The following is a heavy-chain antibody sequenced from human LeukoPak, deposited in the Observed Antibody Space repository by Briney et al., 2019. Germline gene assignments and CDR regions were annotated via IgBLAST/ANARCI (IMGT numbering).Heavy chain of an antibody. Sequence: GASLRLSCAASGFTFSSYAMSWVRQAPGKGLEWVSAIKGRFTISRDISKNTLYLQMSSLRAEDTAVYYCAKDRRPDPEGVLEDNWFDPWGQGTLVTVSS. J-gene: IGHJ5*02. CDR1: GFTFSSYA. CDR2: I. V-gene: IGHV3-23*01. CDR3: AKDRRPDPEGVLEDNWFDP. D-gene: IGHD1-1*01.